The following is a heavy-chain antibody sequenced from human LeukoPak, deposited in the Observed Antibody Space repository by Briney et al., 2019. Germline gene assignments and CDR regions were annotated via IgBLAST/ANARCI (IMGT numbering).Heavy chain of an antibody. CDR1: GGSFSGYY. V-gene: IGHV4-34*01. Sequence: SETLSLTCAVYGGSFSGYYWSWIRQPQGKGLERIGEINHSGSTNYNPSLKSRVTISVDTSKNQFSLKLSSVTAADTAVYYCARGTRGNWNYPFDYWGQGTLVTVSS. CDR2: INHSGST. J-gene: IGHJ4*02. D-gene: IGHD1-7*01. CDR3: ARGTRGNWNYPFDY.